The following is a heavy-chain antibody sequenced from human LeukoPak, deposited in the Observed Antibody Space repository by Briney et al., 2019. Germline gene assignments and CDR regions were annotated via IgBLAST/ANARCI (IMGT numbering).Heavy chain of an antibody. CDR2: VNQDGSEK. CDR1: GFTFSNYW. Sequence: GGSLRLSCAASGFTFSNYWMSWVRQAPGKGLEWVANVNQDGSEKYYVDSVKGRFTISRDNAKNSLYLQINSLRAEDTAVYYCARYTTYDFWSGYYLYWGQGTLVTVSS. CDR3: ARYTTYDFWSGYYLY. V-gene: IGHV3-7*05. D-gene: IGHD3-3*01. J-gene: IGHJ4*02.